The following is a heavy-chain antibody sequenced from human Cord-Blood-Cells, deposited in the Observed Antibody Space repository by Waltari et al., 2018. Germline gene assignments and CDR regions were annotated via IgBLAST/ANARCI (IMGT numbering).Heavy chain of an antibody. V-gene: IGHV1-69*10. Sequence: QVQLVQSGAEVKKPGSSVKVYCKASGGTFSSYAISWVRQAPGQGLEWMGGIIPILGIANDSQKFQGRGTITADKSTSTAYMELSSLGSEDTAVYYCARTKGGYDILTGYSYYYYYYMDVWGKGTTVTVSS. CDR1: GGTFSSYA. CDR3: ARTKGGYDILTGYSYYYYYYMDV. CDR2: IIPILGIA. D-gene: IGHD3-9*01. J-gene: IGHJ6*03.